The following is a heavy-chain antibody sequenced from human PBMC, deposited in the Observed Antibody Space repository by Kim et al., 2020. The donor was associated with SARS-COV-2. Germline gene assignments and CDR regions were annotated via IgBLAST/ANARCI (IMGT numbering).Heavy chain of an antibody. Sequence: GGSLRLSCVASGFATFRFYAITWVRQAPGKGLEWVSGITDNGDRVHYADSVKGRFSISRDNSKNTVYLQLSSLRAEDTAIYYCTPNSYGDPSDHWGRGTLVTVSS. CDR2: ITDNGDRV. CDR3: TPNSYGDPSDH. D-gene: IGHD4-17*01. J-gene: IGHJ4*02. CDR1: GFATFRFYA. V-gene: IGHV3-23*01.